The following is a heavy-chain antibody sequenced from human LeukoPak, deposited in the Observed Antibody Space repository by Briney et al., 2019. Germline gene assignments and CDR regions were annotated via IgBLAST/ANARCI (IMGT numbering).Heavy chain of an antibody. J-gene: IGHJ6*03. V-gene: IGHV4-61*02. CDR2: IYTSGST. CDR1: GGSISSGSYY. CDR3: ARDPGPLPYDILTGYYHYYYYMDV. Sequence: PSQTLSLTCTVSGGSISSGSYYWTWIRQPAGKGLEWIGRIYTSGSTNYNPSLKSRVTISVDTSKNQFSLKLSSVTAADTAVYYCARDPGPLPYDILTGYYHYYYYMDVWGKGTTVTISS. D-gene: IGHD3-9*01.